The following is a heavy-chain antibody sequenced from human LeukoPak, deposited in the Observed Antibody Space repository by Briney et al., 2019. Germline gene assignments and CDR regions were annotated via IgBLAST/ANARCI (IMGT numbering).Heavy chain of an antibody. V-gene: IGHV4-39*01. CDR1: GGSISSSSYY. CDR2: IYYSGST. Sequence: KASETLSLTCTVSGGSISSSSYYWGWIRQPPGKGLEWIGSIYYSGSTYYSPSLKSRVTISVDTSKNQFSLKLSSVTAADTAVYYCVAAAAPGWFDPWGQGTLVTVSS. CDR3: VAAAAPGWFDP. J-gene: IGHJ5*02. D-gene: IGHD6-13*01.